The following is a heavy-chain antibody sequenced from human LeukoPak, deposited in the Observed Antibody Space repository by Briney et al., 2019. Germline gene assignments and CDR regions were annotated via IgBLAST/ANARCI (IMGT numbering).Heavy chain of an antibody. J-gene: IGHJ3*02. V-gene: IGHV1-2*02. CDR1: GYTFTGYY. D-gene: IGHD3-22*01. CDR2: INPNSGDT. Sequence: ASVKVSCKASGYTFTGYYMHWVRQAPGQGLEWMGWINPNSGDTNYAQKVQGRVTMTTDTSTRTAYMELRSLRSDDTAVYYCARGHYSDSTDAFDIWGQGTMVTVSS. CDR3: ARGHYSDSTDAFDI.